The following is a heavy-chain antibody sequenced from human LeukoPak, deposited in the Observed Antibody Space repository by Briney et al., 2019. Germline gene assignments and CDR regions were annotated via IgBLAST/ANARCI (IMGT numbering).Heavy chain of an antibody. V-gene: IGHV4-34*01. Sequence: PSETLSLTCAVYGGSFSGYYWSWIRQPPGKGLEWIGEINHSGSTNYNPSLKSRVTISVDTSKNQFSLKLSSVTAADTAVYYCARALWFGEFPPHYWGQGTLVTVS. D-gene: IGHD3-10*01. CDR1: GGSFSGYY. CDR2: INHSGST. CDR3: ARALWFGEFPPHY. J-gene: IGHJ4*02.